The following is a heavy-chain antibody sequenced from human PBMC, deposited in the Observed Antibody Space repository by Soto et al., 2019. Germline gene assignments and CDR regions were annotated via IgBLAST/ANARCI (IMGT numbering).Heavy chain of an antibody. D-gene: IGHD3-10*01. Sequence: ASVKVSCKASGYTFTSYAMHWVRQAPGQSLEGMGWINAGNCNTKYSQKFQGRVTITRDTSASTAYMELSSLRSEDTAVYYCARDGPYYYGSGSYYGPYYFDYWGQGTLVTVSS. CDR2: INAGNCNT. CDR3: ARDGPYYYGSGSYYGPYYFDY. J-gene: IGHJ4*02. V-gene: IGHV1-3*01. CDR1: GYTFTSYA.